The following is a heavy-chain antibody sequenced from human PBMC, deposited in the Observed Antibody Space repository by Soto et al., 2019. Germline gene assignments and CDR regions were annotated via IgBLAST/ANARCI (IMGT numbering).Heavy chain of an antibody. D-gene: IGHD3-22*01. CDR3: ARDPYYYDSTPTVDY. V-gene: IGHV3-23*01. J-gene: IGHJ4*02. Sequence: LRLSCAAAGFTFSSYAMSWVRQAPGKGLEWVSAMSGSGAYIHYADSVKGRFTISRDNSKNTLYLQMNSLRAEDTAVYYCARDPYYYDSTPTVDYWGQGTLVTVSS. CDR2: MSGSGAYI. CDR1: GFTFSSYA.